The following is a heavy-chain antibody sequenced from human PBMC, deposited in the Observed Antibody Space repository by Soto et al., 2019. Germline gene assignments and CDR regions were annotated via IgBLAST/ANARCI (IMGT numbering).Heavy chain of an antibody. Sequence: HPGGSLRLSCAASGFTFTSYGMHWVRQAPGKGLEWVALIWYDGSHKYYADSVKGRFTISRDDSKNTLFLQMNSLRAEDTAVYYCAKDRTTLVRGVSPLYYNGMDVWGLGTTVTVS. CDR2: IWYDGSHK. J-gene: IGHJ6*02. V-gene: IGHV3-30*02. CDR1: GFTFTSYG. D-gene: IGHD3-10*01. CDR3: AKDRTTLVRGVSPLYYNGMDV.